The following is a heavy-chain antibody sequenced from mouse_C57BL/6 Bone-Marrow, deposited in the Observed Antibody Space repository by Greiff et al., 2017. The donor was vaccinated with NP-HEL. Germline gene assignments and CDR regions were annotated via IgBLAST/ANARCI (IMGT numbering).Heavy chain of an antibody. CDR1: GYAFSSSW. Sequence: QVQLQQSGPELVKPGASVKISCKASGYAFSSSWMNWVKQRPGKGLEWIGRIYPGDGDTNYNGKFKGKATLTADKSSSTAYMPLSSLTSEDSAVYFCSRREYYGSSLYWYFDVWGTGTTVTVSS. CDR2: IYPGDGDT. CDR3: SRREYYGSSLYWYFDV. V-gene: IGHV1-82*01. D-gene: IGHD1-1*01. J-gene: IGHJ1*03.